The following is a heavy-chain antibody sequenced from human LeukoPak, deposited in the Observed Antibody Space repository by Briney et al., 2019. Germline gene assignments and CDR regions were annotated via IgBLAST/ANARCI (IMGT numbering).Heavy chain of an antibody. V-gene: IGHV4-38-2*02. D-gene: IGHD3-10*01. CDR2: IYHRGNT. CDR1: GFSIGTGYS. J-gene: IGHJ4*02. Sequence: SETLSLTCSVSGFSIGTGYSWGWIRQPPGKGLEWIGTIYHRGNTYYNPSLMSRVTISLDTSKNQFSLRLTSVTAADTALYYCAREVESWFGDLLSYFDSWGQGTQVTVSS. CDR3: AREVESWFGDLLSYFDS.